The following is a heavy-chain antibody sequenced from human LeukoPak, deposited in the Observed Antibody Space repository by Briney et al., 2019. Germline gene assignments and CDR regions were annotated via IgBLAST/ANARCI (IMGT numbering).Heavy chain of an antibody. CDR3: ARGGLCSSTSCYGYYYGMDV. J-gene: IGHJ6*02. Sequence: ASVKVSCKASGYTFTSYGITWVRQAPGQGLEWMGWISAYNGYTNYAQKLQGGVTMTTDTSTSTAYMELRSLRSDDTAVYYCARGGLCSSTSCYGYYYGMDVWGQGTTVTVSS. CDR2: ISAYNGYT. CDR1: GYTFTSYG. D-gene: IGHD2-2*01. V-gene: IGHV1-18*01.